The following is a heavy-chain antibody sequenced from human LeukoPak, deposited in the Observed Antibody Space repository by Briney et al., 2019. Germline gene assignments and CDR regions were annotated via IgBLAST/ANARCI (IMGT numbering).Heavy chain of an antibody. Sequence: GGSLRLSCAASGFTFNKDGMSWVRQAPGKGLEWVPTVNENGAETHYADSVKGRFTISRDNSKNSVLLQMNSLRAGDTALYYCTKGDGGWYPIDYWGQGTLVIVSS. CDR3: TKGDGGWYPIDY. J-gene: IGHJ4*02. CDR2: VNENGAET. V-gene: IGHV3-23*01. CDR1: GFTFNKDG. D-gene: IGHD6-19*01.